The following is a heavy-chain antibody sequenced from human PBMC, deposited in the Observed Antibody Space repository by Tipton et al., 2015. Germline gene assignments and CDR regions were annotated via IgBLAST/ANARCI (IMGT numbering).Heavy chain of an antibody. Sequence: TLSLTCTVSGGSISSPSYYWDWIRQPPGKGLEWIGSIYYSGCTYYNPSLKSRVTISVDTSKNQFSLNLTSVTAADTAVYYCARQGRIDGYIDNDYWGQGTLVTVSS. J-gene: IGHJ4*02. V-gene: IGHV4-39*01. CDR1: GGSISSPSYY. CDR3: ARQGRIDGYIDNDY. CDR2: IYYSGCT. D-gene: IGHD5-24*01.